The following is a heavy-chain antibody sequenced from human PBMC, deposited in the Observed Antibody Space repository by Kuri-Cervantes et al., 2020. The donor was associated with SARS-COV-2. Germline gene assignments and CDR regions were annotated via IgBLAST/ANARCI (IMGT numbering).Heavy chain of an antibody. CDR1: GFTFDDYA. J-gene: IGHJ3*02. D-gene: IGHD6-13*01. V-gene: IGHV3-9*03. Sequence: SLKISCAASGFTFDDYAMHWVRQAPGKGLEWVSGISWNSGSIGHADSVKGRFTISRDNAKNSLYLQMNSLRAEDMALYYCAKGIAAAGVGAFDIWGQGTMVTVSS. CDR2: ISWNSGSI. CDR3: AKGIAAAGVGAFDI.